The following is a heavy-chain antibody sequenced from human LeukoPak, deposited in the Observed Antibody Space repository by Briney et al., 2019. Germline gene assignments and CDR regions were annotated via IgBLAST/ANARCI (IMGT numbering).Heavy chain of an antibody. D-gene: IGHD3-10*01. J-gene: IGHJ4*02. V-gene: IGHV4-59*08. Sequence: SETLSLTCTVSGDSINNYYWSWIRQSPGKGLEWIGYIYYSGPTNYNPSLNSPVTISVHTSNTHFSLKLSSVTAADTAVYYCARHRGSGSPYFDYWGQGTLVTVSS. CDR3: ARHRGSGSPYFDY. CDR1: GDSINNYY. CDR2: IYYSGPT.